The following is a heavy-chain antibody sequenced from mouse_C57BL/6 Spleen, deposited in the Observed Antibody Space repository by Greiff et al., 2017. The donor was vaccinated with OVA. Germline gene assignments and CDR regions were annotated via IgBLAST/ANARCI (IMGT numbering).Heavy chain of an antibody. CDR2: IYPGSGNT. CDR3: ARSDTTVGAFDY. V-gene: IGHV1-66*01. J-gene: IGHJ2*01. CDR1: GYSFTSYY. D-gene: IGHD1-1*01. Sequence: LQESGPELVKPGASVKISCKASGYSFTSYYIHWVKQRPGQGLEWIGWIYPGSGNTKYNEKFKGKATLTADTSSSTAYMQRSSLTSEDSAVYYCARSDTTVGAFDYWGQGTTLTVSS.